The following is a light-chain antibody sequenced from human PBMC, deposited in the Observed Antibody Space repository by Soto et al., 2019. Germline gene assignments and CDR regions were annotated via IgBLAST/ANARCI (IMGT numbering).Light chain of an antibody. V-gene: IGLV2-14*01. CDR1: SSDVGGHKY. CDR3: SSYASSTSPYV. Sequence: QSVLAQPASVSGSPGQSITISCTGTSSDVGGHKYVSWYQHHPGKAPKLLIYEVNNRPSGVSNRFSGSKSGDTASLTISGLQAEDEADYYCSSYASSTSPYVFGTGTKVTVL. J-gene: IGLJ1*01. CDR2: EVN.